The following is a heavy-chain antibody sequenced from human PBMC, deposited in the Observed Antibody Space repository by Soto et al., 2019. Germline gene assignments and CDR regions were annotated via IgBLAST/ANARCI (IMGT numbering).Heavy chain of an antibody. CDR3: VQSRCGGDCLQSYSSHSYYGLDV. CDR1: GLSLSTTGVG. CDR2: IYWDDDK. J-gene: IGHJ6*02. V-gene: IGHV2-5*02. Sequence: QITLKESGPTLVKPTQTLTLTCTFSGLSLSTTGVGVGWIRQPPRKALEWLALIYWDDDKRYSPSLKSRLTLTKDTSKNQVVLTMTNMDPVDTATYYCVQSRCGGDCLQSYSSHSYYGLDVWGQGTTVTVSS. D-gene: IGHD2-21*02.